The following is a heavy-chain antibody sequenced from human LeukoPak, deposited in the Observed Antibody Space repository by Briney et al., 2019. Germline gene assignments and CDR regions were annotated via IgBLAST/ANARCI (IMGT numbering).Heavy chain of an antibody. CDR2: INPNSGGT. Sequence: ASVKVSCKASGYTFTGYYMHWVRQAPGQGLEWMGWINPNSGGTNYAQKFQGRVTMTRDTSISTAYMELSRLRSDDTAVYYCARDIPEDYDSSGPLPFDFWGQGTQVTVSS. D-gene: IGHD3-22*01. CDR1: GYTFTGYY. J-gene: IGHJ4*02. CDR3: ARDIPEDYDSSGPLPFDF. V-gene: IGHV1-2*02.